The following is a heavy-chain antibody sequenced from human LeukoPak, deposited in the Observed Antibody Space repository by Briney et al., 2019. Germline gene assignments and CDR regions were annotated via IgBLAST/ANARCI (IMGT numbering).Heavy chain of an antibody. CDR2: IYYSGST. D-gene: IGHD2-15*01. V-gene: IGHV4-59*01. CDR1: GGSISSYY. J-gene: IGHJ4*02. CDR3: ARDRERIWRRSYLDY. Sequence: PSETLSLTCTVSGGSISSYYWSWIGQPPGKGLEWIGYIYYSGSTNYNPSLKSRVTISVDTSKNQFSLKLSSVTAADTAMYYCARDRERIWRRSYLDYWGQGTLVTVSS.